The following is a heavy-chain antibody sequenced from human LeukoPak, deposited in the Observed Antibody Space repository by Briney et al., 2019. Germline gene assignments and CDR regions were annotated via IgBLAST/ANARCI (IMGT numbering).Heavy chain of an antibody. CDR3: ARAGRGTPGHDY. J-gene: IGHJ4*02. CDR1: GYTFSGYY. CDR2: INPSGGHT. V-gene: IGHV1-46*01. D-gene: IGHD1-1*01. Sequence: ASVKVSCKASGYTFSGYYIHWVRQAPGQGLEWMGIINPSGGHTSYAQKFQGRVTMTRDTSTTTVYMEMRSLRSEDTAVYYCARAGRGTPGHDYWGQGTLVTVSS.